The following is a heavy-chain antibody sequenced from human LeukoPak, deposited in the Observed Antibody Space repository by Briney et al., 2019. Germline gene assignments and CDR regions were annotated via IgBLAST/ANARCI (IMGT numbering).Heavy chain of an antibody. Sequence: GASVKVSCKASGYTFTGYYMHWVRQAPGQGLEWMGWINPNSGGTNYAQKFQGRVTMTRDTSISTAYMELSRLRSDDPAVYYCACHRDYYGSGSYLAFDIWGQGTMVTVSS. D-gene: IGHD3-10*01. CDR1: GYTFTGYY. V-gene: IGHV1-2*02. J-gene: IGHJ3*02. CDR3: ACHRDYYGSGSYLAFDI. CDR2: INPNSGGT.